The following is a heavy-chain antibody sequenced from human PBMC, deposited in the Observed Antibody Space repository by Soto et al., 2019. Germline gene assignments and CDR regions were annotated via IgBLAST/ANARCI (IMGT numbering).Heavy chain of an antibody. V-gene: IGHV4-34*01. CDR3: ARYGPRYQLNNYSSCDMDV. CDR2: INHSGST. CDR1: GGSFSGYY. D-gene: IGHD2-2*01. J-gene: IGHJ6*03. Sequence: PSETLSLTCAVSGGSFSGYYWSWIRQPPGKGLEWIGEINHSGSTNYNPSLKSRVTISVDTSKNQFSLKLSSVTAADTAVYYCARYGPRYQLNNYSSCDMDVRGKGTTLTISS.